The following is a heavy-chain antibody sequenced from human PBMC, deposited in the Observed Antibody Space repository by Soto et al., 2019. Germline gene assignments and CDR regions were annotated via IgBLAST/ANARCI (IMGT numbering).Heavy chain of an antibody. CDR2: ISAYNGNT. D-gene: IGHD3-22*01. V-gene: IGHV1-18*01. CDR3: ARDFSSSGYYPTPFDY. J-gene: IGHJ4*02. CDR1: GYTFTSYG. Sequence: ASVKVSCKASGYTFTSYGISWVLQAPGQGLEWMGWISAYNGNTNYAQKLQGRVTMTTDTSTSTAYMELRSLRSDDTAVYYCARDFSSSGYYPTPFDYWGQGTLVTVSS.